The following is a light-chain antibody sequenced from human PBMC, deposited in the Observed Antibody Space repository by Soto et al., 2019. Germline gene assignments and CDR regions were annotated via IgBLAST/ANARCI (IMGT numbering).Light chain of an antibody. CDR3: QQYGSSPYT. CDR2: APS. J-gene: IGKJ2*01. CDR1: QSVSTSY. Sequence: EIVLTQAPGTLSLSPGERATLSCRASQSVSTSYFAWYQQKPRQAPRLLLYAPSSWATGIPDRFSGSGSGTDFTLTISRLEPEDFAVYYCQQYGSSPYTFGQGTKLEIK. V-gene: IGKV3-20*01.